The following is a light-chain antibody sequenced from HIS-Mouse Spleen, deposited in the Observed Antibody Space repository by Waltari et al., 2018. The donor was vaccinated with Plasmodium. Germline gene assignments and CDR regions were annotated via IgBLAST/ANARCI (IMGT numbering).Light chain of an antibody. CDR2: DAS. V-gene: IGKV1-33*01. Sequence: DIQMTQSPSSLSASVGARVTITCQASQDISNYLNWYQQKPGKAPKLLIYDASNLETGVPSRFSGSGSGTDFTFTISCLQSEDFATYYCQQYYSYLLTFGGGTKVEIK. CDR1: QDISNY. CDR3: QQYYSYLLT. J-gene: IGKJ4*01.